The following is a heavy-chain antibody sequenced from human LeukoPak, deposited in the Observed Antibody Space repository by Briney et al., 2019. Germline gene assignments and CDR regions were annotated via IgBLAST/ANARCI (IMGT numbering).Heavy chain of an antibody. CDR1: EFTFSTYS. CDR2: ISSGSSTV. J-gene: IGHJ4*02. D-gene: IGHD5-12*01. V-gene: IGHV3-48*01. Sequence: GGSLRLSCAASEFTFSTYSMNWVRQAPGKGLEWVSYISSGSSTVYYADSVKGRFTISRDNAKNSLFLQMSSLRAEDTAVYYCASWGSSGYWGQGTLVTVSS. CDR3: ASWGSSGY.